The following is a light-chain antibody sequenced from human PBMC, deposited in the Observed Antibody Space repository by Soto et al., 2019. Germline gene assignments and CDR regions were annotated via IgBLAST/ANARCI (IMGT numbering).Light chain of an antibody. CDR3: SSYKSDSTLRV. CDR2: DVS. CDR1: SSDVGGYNF. Sequence: QSALTQPASVSGSPGQSITISCTGSSSDVGGYNFVSWYQQHPGKAPKMMIYDVSKRPSGVSNRFSASKSGNTASLTISGLQAEDEADYYCSSYKSDSTLRVFGGGTKLTVL. V-gene: IGLV2-14*03. J-gene: IGLJ3*02.